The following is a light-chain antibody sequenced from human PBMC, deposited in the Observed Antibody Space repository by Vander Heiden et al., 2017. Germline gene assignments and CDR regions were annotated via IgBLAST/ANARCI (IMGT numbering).Light chain of an antibody. CDR1: QSVLSSSNNKNY. CDR3: QQYYSRFRR. CDR2: GAS. J-gene: IGKJ1*01. Sequence: DIVMTPSPYSLAVSLGERATINCKSSQSVLSSSNNKNYLAWYQQKPGQPPKLLMYGASTRESGVPDRFSGSGSGTDFTLTISSLQAEDVAVYYCQQYYSRFRRFGQGTKVEFK. V-gene: IGKV4-1*01.